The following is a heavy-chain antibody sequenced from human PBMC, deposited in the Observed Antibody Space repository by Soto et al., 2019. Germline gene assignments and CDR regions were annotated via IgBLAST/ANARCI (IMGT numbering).Heavy chain of an antibody. CDR3: AKDRRPGSGWVGYYFDY. V-gene: IGHV3-23*01. J-gene: IGHJ4*02. CDR1: GFTFSSYA. D-gene: IGHD6-19*01. CDR2: ISGSGGST. Sequence: GGSLRLSCAASGFTFSSYAMSWVRQAPGKGLEWVSAISGSGGSTYYADSVKGRFTISRDNSKNTLYLQMNSLRAEDTAVYYCAKDRRPGSGWVGYYFDYWGQGTLVTVSS.